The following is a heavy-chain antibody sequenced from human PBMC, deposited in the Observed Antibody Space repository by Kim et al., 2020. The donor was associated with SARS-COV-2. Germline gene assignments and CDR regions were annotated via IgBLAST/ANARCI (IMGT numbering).Heavy chain of an antibody. D-gene: IGHD3-9*01. Sequence: GGSLRLSCAASGFTFSSYSMNWVRQAPGKGLEWVSCISSRSSYIYYADSVKGRFTISRDNAKNSLYLQMNSLRAEDTAVYYCARDVIDYDILTGYYKGRYYYYGMDVWGQGTTVTVSS. CDR1: GFTFSSYS. CDR3: ARDVIDYDILTGYYKGRYYYYGMDV. CDR2: ISSRSSYI. J-gene: IGHJ6*02. V-gene: IGHV3-21*01.